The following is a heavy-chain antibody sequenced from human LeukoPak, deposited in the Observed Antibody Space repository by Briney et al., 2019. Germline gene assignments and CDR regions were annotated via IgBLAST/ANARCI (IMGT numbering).Heavy chain of an antibody. J-gene: IGHJ4*02. D-gene: IGHD3-3*01. Sequence: SETLSLTCTVSGGSIIISRYYWGWIRQPPGKGLEWIGSTYYSVSPYYNPSLKSRVTISVDTSKNHFSLKLSSVTAADTAVYYCARVITIFGVVTSFDYWGQGTLVTVSS. V-gene: IGHV4-39*02. CDR1: GGSIIISRYY. CDR2: TYYSVSP. CDR3: ARVITIFGVVTSFDY.